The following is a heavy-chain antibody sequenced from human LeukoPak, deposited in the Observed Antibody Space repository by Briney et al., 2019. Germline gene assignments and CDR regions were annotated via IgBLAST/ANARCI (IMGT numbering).Heavy chain of an antibody. Sequence: SETLSLTCTVSDDSTSDYYRGWIRQPPGKGLEWIGYFHNSGTSTYNPFLKSRVTISADTSKNQFSLKLNSLTTADTAVYYCTRGAGWLIDYWGQGILVTVSS. D-gene: IGHD3-16*01. V-gene: IGHV4-59*01. CDR3: TRGAGWLIDY. CDR1: DDSTSDYY. J-gene: IGHJ4*02. CDR2: FHNSGTS.